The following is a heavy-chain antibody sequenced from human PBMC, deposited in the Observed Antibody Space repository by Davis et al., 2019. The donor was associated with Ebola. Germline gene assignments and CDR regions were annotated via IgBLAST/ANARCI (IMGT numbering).Heavy chain of an antibody. CDR1: GFTFSSYA. CDR2: ISGSGGST. CDR3: AKDKNYDFWSGYPHDAFDI. J-gene: IGHJ3*02. Sequence: ESLKIPCAASGFTFSSYAMSWVRQAPGKGLEWVSAISGSGGSTYYADSVKGRFNISRDNSKNTLYLQMNSLRAEDTAIYYCAKDKNYDFWSGYPHDAFDIWGQGTMVTVSS. V-gene: IGHV3-23*01. D-gene: IGHD3-3*01.